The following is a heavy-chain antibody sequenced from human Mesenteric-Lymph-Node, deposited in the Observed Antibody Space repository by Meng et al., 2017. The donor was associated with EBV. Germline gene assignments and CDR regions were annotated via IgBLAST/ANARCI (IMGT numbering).Heavy chain of an antibody. V-gene: IGHV6-1*01. CDR3: ARDYGTSRPFEY. Sequence: HVKLHQLVPGLVNPSQTLPTPCAISGDSVSSTGGAWNWIRQAPSRGLEWLGRTYYRSKWYNDYAVSVKGRIAINPDTSKNQFFLQLNSVTPEDTAVYYCARDYGTSRPFEYWGQGILVTVSS. CDR2: TYYRSKWYN. CDR1: GDSVSSTGGA. J-gene: IGHJ4*02. D-gene: IGHD1/OR15-1a*01.